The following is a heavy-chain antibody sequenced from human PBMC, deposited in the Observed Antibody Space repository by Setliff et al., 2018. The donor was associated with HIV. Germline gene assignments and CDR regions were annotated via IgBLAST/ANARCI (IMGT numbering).Heavy chain of an antibody. D-gene: IGHD2-2*01. J-gene: IGHJ6*02. V-gene: IGHV1-69*05. CDR1: GGTFTSYA. Sequence: SVKVSCKASGGTFTSYAIHWVRQAPGQGLEWMGGIIPIFGTASHAQKFQGRVTITTDESTSTAYMELSSLRFEDTAMYYCASAYCSSTGCYVRWGNGMDVWGQGTTVTVSS. CDR3: ASAYCSSTGCYVRWGNGMDV. CDR2: IIPIFGTA.